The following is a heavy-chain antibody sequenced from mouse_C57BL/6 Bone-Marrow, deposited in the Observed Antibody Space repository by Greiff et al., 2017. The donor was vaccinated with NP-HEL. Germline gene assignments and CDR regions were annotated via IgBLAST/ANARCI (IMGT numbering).Heavy chain of an antibody. J-gene: IGHJ2*01. CDR3: AITTVVADY. V-gene: IGHV1-50*01. D-gene: IGHD1-1*01. CDR1: GYTFTSYW. CDR2: IDPSDSYT. Sequence: QVQLKQPGAELVKPGASVKLSCKASGYTFTSYWMQWVKQRPGQGLEWIGEIDPSDSYTNYNQKFKGKATLTVDTSSSTAYMQLSSLTSEDSAVYYCAITTVVADYWRQGTTLTVSS.